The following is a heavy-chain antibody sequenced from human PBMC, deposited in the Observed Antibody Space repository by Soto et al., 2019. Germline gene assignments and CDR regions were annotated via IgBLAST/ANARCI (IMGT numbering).Heavy chain of an antibody. CDR1: GDSVSSNSAA. V-gene: IGHV6-1*01. CDR3: ARDQRIWKTAQWIQLWCDY. J-gene: IGHJ4*02. CDR2: TYYRSKWYN. Sequence: SQTLSLTCAISGDSVSSNSAARNWIRQSPSRGLEWLGRTYYRSKWYNDYAVSVKGRITITPDTSKNQFSLQLNSVTPEDTAVYFCARDQRIWKTAQWIQLWCDYWGQGTLVTVPS. D-gene: IGHD5-18*01.